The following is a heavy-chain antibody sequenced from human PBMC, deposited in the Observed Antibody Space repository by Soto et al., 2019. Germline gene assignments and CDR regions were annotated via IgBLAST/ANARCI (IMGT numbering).Heavy chain of an antibody. J-gene: IGHJ5*02. Sequence: QVQLVQSGAEVKKPGSSVKVSCKASGGTFSSYAISWVRQAPGQGLEWMGGIIPLFERANYAQKFQGRVTITADESTSTAYMELSSLRSEDTAVYYCARGGVSRQSRNWFDPWGQGTLVTVSS. CDR3: ARGGVSRQSRNWFDP. V-gene: IGHV1-69*01. CDR2: IIPLFERA. CDR1: GGTFSSYA.